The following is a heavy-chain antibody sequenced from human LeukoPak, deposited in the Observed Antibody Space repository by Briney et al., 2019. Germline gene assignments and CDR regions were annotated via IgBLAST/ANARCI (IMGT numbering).Heavy chain of an antibody. CDR3: ASELRSSGYPFDAFDI. CDR1: GFTFSSYE. D-gene: IGHD3-22*01. J-gene: IGHJ3*02. V-gene: IGHV3-48*03. Sequence: GGSLRLSCAASGFTFSSYEMNWVRQAPGKGLEWVSYISSSSSTIYYADSVKGRFTISRDNAKNSLYLQMNSLRAEDTAVYYCASELRSSGYPFDAFDIWGQGTMVTVSS. CDR2: ISSSSSTI.